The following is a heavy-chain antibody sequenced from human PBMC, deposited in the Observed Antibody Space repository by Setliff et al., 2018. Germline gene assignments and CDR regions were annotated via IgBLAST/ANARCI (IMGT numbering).Heavy chain of an antibody. J-gene: IGHJ4*02. CDR1: GGSISSGDAS. CDR3: ARSTYGGAAAAYYFDY. D-gene: IGHD6-13*01. Sequence: SETLSLTCAVSGGSISSGDASWSWVRQPPGKGLEWIGYIYHAGSTYYNPSLESRVTISIDKPNKQFSLELRSLTAADTALYYCARSTYGGAAAAYYFDYWGQGTLVTVSS. V-gene: IGHV4-30-2*01. CDR2: IYHAGST.